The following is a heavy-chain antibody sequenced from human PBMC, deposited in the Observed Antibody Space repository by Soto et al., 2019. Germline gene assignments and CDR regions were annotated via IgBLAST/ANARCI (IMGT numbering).Heavy chain of an antibody. Sequence: SETLSLTCTGSCGSSSSRRYDWGWIRQPPGKGLELIGEINHSGSTNNNPSLKIRVTISVDTSKNQFSLKLSSVTAADTAVYSCARGRHILPGYYRRGNYYSGMDVWGQGTTVTVSS. V-gene: IGHV4-39*07. CDR2: INHSGST. D-gene: IGHD3-9*01. CDR3: ARGRHILPGYYRRGNYYSGMDV. J-gene: IGHJ6*02. CDR1: CGSSSSRRYD.